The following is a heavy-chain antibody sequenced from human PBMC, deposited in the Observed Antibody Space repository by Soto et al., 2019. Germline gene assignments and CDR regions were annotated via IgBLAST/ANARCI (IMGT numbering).Heavy chain of an antibody. CDR3: AKDLSSLGWLALRAPFGT. V-gene: IGHV3-23*01. CDR1: GFTFSSYA. D-gene: IGHD5-18*01. CDR2: ISANGRNT. Sequence: EVHLLESGGNVVQPGGSLRLSCAASGFTFSSYAMNWVRQAPGKGLEWVSSISANGRNTYYADSVKGRFTISRDRSKKTLYLQLDSLRVVDTAIYYCAKDLSSLGWLALRAPFGTWGQGSMITVSS. J-gene: IGHJ5*02.